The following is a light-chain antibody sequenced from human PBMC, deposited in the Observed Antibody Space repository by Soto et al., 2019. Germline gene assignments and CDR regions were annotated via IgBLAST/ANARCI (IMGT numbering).Light chain of an antibody. CDR3: QQYGTSPWT. CDR1: QSVSSNY. CDR2: TAS. V-gene: IGKV3-20*01. Sequence: EIVLTQSPGTLSLSPGERATLSCRASQSVSSNYLAWYQQKPGQAPRLLIYTASGRATGIPDRFSVSGSGTDFTLTTRRVEPEDFAVYYCQQYGTSPWTFGQGTKVEIK. J-gene: IGKJ1*01.